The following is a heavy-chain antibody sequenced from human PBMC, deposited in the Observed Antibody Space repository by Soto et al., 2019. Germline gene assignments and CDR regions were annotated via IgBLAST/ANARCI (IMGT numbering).Heavy chain of an antibody. CDR3: AIAPCGGSCYHDY. CDR2: IWYDGSNK. Sequence: QVQLVESGGGVVQTGRSLRLSCAASGFTFSSYGMHWVRQAPGKGLEWVAVIWYDGSNKYYADSVKGRFTISRDNSKNTLYRQMTNLRAEDTAVYYCAIAPCGGSCYHDYWGQGTLVTVSS. D-gene: IGHD2-15*01. J-gene: IGHJ4*02. V-gene: IGHV3-33*01. CDR1: GFTFSSYG.